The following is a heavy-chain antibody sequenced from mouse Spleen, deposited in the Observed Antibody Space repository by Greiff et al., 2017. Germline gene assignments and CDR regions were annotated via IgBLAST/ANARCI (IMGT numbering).Heavy chain of an antibody. D-gene: IGHD1-2*01. CDR3: AREGFITTAPARFAY. J-gene: IGHJ3*01. V-gene: IGHV5-6*01. Sequence: EVKVVESGGDLVKPGGSLKLSCAASGFTFSSYGMSWVRQTPDKRLEWVATISSGGSYTYYPDSVKGRFTISRDNAKNTLYLQMSSLKSEDTAMSYCAREGFITTAPARFAYWGQGTLVTVSA. CDR2: ISSGGSYT. CDR1: GFTFSSYG.